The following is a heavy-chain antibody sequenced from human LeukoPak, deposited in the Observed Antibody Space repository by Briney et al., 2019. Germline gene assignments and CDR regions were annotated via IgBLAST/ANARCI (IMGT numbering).Heavy chain of an antibody. CDR3: VRNEWGDY. J-gene: IGHJ4*02. V-gene: IGHV3-48*02. CDR2: ITSSSSTI. CDR1: GFSFGTYP. Sequence: TGGSWRFPLAAPGFSFGTYPLNWPGKPPGKGLEWLSYITSSSSTIYYADSVEGRFTASRDNAKNSLYLQMSSLRDEDTAVYYCVRNEWGDYWGQGTAVTVSS. D-gene: IGHD1-26*01.